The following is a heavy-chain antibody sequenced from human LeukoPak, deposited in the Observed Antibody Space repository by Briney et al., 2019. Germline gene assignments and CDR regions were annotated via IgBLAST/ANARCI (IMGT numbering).Heavy chain of an antibody. Sequence: SETLSLTCTVSAGSISSTSYYWGWIRQSPGKGLEWIGSIYYSGDTYYNPSLKSRATISVDTSNNQFSLKVTSVTGAETAVYYCEGADREEAYNHRIDYWGQGTLVTVSS. CDR2: IYYSGDT. CDR3: EGADREEAYNHRIDY. J-gene: IGHJ4*02. V-gene: IGHV4-39*01. D-gene: IGHD1-1*01. CDR1: AGSISSTSYY.